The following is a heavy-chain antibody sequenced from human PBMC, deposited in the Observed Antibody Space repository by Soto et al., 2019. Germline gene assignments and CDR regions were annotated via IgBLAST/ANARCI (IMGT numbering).Heavy chain of an antibody. V-gene: IGHV3-23*01. Sequence: GGSLRLSCAVSGLSFSSYAMSWVRQAPGKGLEWVSAITGNGGSTEYADSVKGRFSISRDNSKSTPSLQMNSLRAEDTAVYYCAKTPYDYYYYYGLDVWGQGTTVTVSS. J-gene: IGHJ6*02. CDR2: ITGNGGST. CDR1: GLSFSSYA. CDR3: AKTPYDYYYYYGLDV.